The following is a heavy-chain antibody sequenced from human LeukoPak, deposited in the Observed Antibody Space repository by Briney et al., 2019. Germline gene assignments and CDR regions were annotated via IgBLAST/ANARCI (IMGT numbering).Heavy chain of an antibody. V-gene: IGHV5-51*01. Sequence: GESLKISCKGSGYSFTSYGIGWVRQMPGKGLEWIGIIYHGDSDTRYSPSFQGQVTISADKSISTAYLQWSSLKASDTAMYYCARLIVPAAYDAFDIWGQGTMVTVSS. CDR3: ARLIVPAAYDAFDI. CDR1: GYSFTSYG. J-gene: IGHJ3*02. D-gene: IGHD2-2*01. CDR2: IYHGDSDT.